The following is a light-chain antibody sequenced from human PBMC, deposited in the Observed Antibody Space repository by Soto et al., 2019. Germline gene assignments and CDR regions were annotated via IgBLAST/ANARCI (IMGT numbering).Light chain of an antibody. CDR1: QSVSSNY. CDR3: QYYGSSPST. CDR2: SAF. V-gene: IGKV3-20*01. J-gene: IGKJ1*01. Sequence: EIVLTQSPGTLSLSPGERGTLSCRASQSVSSNYLAWYQQKPGQAPRLLIYSAFSRATGIPDRFSGSGSGTEFSLNIRKLEHEHFAVYYCQYYGSSPSTLAQGTKEEIK.